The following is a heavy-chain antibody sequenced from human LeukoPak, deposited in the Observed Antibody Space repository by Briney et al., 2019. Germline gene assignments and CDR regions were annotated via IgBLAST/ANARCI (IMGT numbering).Heavy chain of an antibody. CDR1: GYTFTGYY. J-gene: IGHJ6*02. CDR2: INPNSGGT. V-gene: IGHV1-2*02. Sequence: ASVKVSCKASGYTFTGYYMHRVRQAPGQRLEWMGWINPNSGGTNYAQKFQGRVTMTRDTSISTAYMELSMLRSDDTAVYYCASPSNVVAATASYYYYGMDVWGQGTTVTVSS. CDR3: ASPSNVVAATASYYYYGMDV. D-gene: IGHD2-15*01.